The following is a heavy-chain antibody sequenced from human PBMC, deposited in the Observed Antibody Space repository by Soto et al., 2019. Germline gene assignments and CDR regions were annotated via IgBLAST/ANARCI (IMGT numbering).Heavy chain of an antibody. D-gene: IGHD3-16*01. CDR2: IDYSGST. Sequence: QVQLQESGPGLVKPSETLSLTCTVSGGSISRYYWSWIRQPPGKGLEWMGSIDYSGSTNYNPSLKSRVTISVDTSKNQFSLKLSSVTAADTAVYYCARRYGGNFDYWGQGTLVTVSS. CDR3: ARRYGGNFDY. V-gene: IGHV4-59*01. CDR1: GGSISRYY. J-gene: IGHJ4*02.